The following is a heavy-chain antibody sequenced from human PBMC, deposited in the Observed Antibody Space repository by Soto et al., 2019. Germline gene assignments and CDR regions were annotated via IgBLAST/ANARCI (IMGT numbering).Heavy chain of an antibody. J-gene: IGHJ6*02. D-gene: IGHD3-22*01. V-gene: IGHV1-69*01. CDR3: ARGPYYYDSSGYYPYYYYGMDV. CDR2: IIPIFGTA. Sequence: QVQLVQSGAGVKKPGSSVKVSCKASGGTFSSYAISWVRQAPGQGLEWMGGIIPIFGTANYAQKFQGRVTITADESTSTAYMELSSLRSEDTAVYYCARGPYYYDSSGYYPYYYYGMDVWGQGTTVTVSS. CDR1: GGTFSSYA.